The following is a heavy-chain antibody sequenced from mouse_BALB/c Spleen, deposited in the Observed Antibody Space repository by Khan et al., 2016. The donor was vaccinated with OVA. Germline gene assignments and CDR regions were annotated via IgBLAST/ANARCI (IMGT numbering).Heavy chain of an antibody. J-gene: IGHJ2*01. D-gene: IGHD1-1*01. CDR1: GFTFSSYG. V-gene: IGHV5-17*02. CDR2: ISGDSNTI. Sequence: EVELVESGGGLVQPGGSRKLSCAASGFTFSSYGMHWVRQAPEKGLEWVAYISGDSNTIYYADTVKVRFTISRDNPKNTLFLQMTSLMSEDTARYYCATSYFYGYYFDYWGPGTTLTVSS. CDR3: ATSYFYGYYFDY.